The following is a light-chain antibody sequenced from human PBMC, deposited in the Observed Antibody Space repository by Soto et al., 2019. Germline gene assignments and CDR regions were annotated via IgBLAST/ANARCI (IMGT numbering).Light chain of an antibody. CDR1: QSISSS. CDR2: DAS. Sequence: EIVLTQSPATLSLSPGERATLSCRASQSISSSLAWYQQKPGQAPRLLIYDASTRATGFPARFSGSGSGTDFTLTIGSLEPEDFAVYYCQQRSEWPRTFGQGTNVDIK. CDR3: QQRSEWPRT. V-gene: IGKV3-11*01. J-gene: IGKJ1*01.